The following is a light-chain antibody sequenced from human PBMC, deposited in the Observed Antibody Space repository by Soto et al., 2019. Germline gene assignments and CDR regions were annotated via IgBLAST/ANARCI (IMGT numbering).Light chain of an antibody. CDR2: AAS. J-gene: IGKJ3*01. V-gene: IGKV1-27*01. CDR3: QKYSSVPV. CDR1: QGIRNY. Sequence: DIQMTQSPTSQSASVGDRVTITSRASQGIRNYVAWYQQIPGKAPKLLIYAASTLQSGVPSRFSGSGSGTDFTLTINGLQPEDVATYSCQKYSSVPVFGPGTKVEIK.